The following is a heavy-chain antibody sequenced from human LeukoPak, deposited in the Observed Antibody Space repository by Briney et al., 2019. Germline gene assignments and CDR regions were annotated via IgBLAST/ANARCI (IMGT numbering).Heavy chain of an antibody. Sequence: PSQTLSLTCDVYGGSFSGYYWSWIRQPPGKGLEWVWEINHSGSTNYNPSLKSRVTISVDTSKNQFSLKLSSVTAADTAVYYCARGLLWFGELRFDYWGQGTLVTVSS. V-gene: IGHV4-34*01. J-gene: IGHJ4*02. CDR1: GGSFSGYY. CDR3: ARGLLWFGELRFDY. CDR2: INHSGST. D-gene: IGHD3-10*01.